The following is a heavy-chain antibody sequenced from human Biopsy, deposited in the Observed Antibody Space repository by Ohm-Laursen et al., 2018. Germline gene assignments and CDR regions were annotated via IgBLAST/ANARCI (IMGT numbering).Heavy chain of an antibody. CDR1: GFTFSDYY. V-gene: IGHV3-11*01. CDR2: ISRSGSII. D-gene: IGHD4-23*01. CDR3: ARDWGGDYGGNIDYYYFYGMDV. Sequence: SLRLSCAASGFTFSDYYMSWVRQAPGQGLEWLSYISRSGSIIDYADSVKGRFTISRDNAQNTLYLQMNSLRADDTAVYYCARDWGGDYGGNIDYYYFYGMDVWGQGTTVTGSS. J-gene: IGHJ6*02.